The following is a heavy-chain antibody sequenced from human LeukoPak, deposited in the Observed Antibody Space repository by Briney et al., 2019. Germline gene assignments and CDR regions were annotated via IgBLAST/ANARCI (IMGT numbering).Heavy chain of an antibody. CDR3: AKDPTAGYCSSTSCPGYFDY. CDR1: GFTFSSYA. Sequence: GGSLSLSCAASGFTFSSYAMSWVRKAPGKGLEWVSAISGSGGSTYYADSVKGRFTISRDNSKNTLYLQMNSLRAEDTAVYYCAKDPTAGYCSSTSCPGYFDYWGQGTLVTVSS. V-gene: IGHV3-23*01. CDR2: ISGSGGST. J-gene: IGHJ4*02. D-gene: IGHD2-2*01.